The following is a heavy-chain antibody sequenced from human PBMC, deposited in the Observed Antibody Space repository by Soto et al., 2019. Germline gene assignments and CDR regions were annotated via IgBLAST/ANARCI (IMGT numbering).Heavy chain of an antibody. CDR1: GYTFTNYG. D-gene: IGHD3-22*01. CDR3: AREVNYYDSSGYPANCPSLLHYFDY. J-gene: IGHJ4*02. CDR2: ISPFDGNT. Sequence: QVQLVQSGTEVKQPGASVKISCKTSGYTFTNYGISWVRQAPGQGLEWMGWISPFDGNTNYAQNFQVRVTLTTDTSTSTAYMEVRSLRSDDSAVYFCAREVNYYDSSGYPANCPSLLHYFDYWGQGTLVTVSS. V-gene: IGHV1-18*01.